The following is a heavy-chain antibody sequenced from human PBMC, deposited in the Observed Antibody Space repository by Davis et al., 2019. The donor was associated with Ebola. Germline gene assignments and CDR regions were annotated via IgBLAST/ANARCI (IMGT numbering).Heavy chain of an antibody. Sequence: SVKVSCKASGGTFISYAISWVRQPPGHGLEWMGGIIPIFGTANYAQKFQGRVTITADKSTSTAYMELSSLRSEDTAVYYCASGTIFGVVTPGGFDPWGQGTLVIVSS. CDR2: IIPIFGTA. CDR1: GGTFISYA. CDR3: ASGTIFGVVTPGGFDP. V-gene: IGHV1-69*06. D-gene: IGHD3-3*01. J-gene: IGHJ5*02.